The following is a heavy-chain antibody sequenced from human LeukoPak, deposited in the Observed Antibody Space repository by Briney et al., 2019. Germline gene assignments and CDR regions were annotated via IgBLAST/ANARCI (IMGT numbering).Heavy chain of an antibody. CDR2: IKQDGSEK. Sequence: GGSLRLSCAASGFTFSSYWMSWVRQAPGKGLEWVANIKQDGSEKYYVDSVKGRFTISRDNSKNTLYLQMNSLRAEDTAVYYCAKDHDPSIVVVPAARGKFYFDHWGQGTLVTVSS. J-gene: IGHJ4*02. CDR3: AKDHDPSIVVVPAARGKFYFDH. CDR1: GFTFSSYW. D-gene: IGHD2-2*01. V-gene: IGHV3-7*03.